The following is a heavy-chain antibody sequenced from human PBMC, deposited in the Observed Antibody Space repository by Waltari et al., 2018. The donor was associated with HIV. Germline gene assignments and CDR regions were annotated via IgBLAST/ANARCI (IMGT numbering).Heavy chain of an antibody. D-gene: IGHD2-21*02. Sequence: EVQLVESGGGLVQPGGSLRLSCSSSGFAFSRNYISWVRQAPGKGVEWVSVIYSGGSTYYADSVEGRFPISRDNSKNTLYLQMNSLRAEDTAVYYCASIAYCGGDCYPRGMDVWGQGTTVTVSS. CDR2: IYSGGST. CDR3: ASIAYCGGDCYPRGMDV. V-gene: IGHV3-66*01. J-gene: IGHJ6*02. CDR1: GFAFSRNY.